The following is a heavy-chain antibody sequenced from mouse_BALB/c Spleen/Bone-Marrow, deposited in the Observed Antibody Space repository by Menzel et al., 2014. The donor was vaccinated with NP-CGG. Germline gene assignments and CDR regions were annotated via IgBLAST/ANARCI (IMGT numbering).Heavy chain of an antibody. CDR2: IDPSDSYT. CDR1: GYTFTRYW. D-gene: IGHD1-2*01. CDR3: ARRGTTAKDYAMDY. V-gene: IGHV1S126*01. Sequence: VKLMESGAELVKPGASVKISCKASGYTFTRYWMNWVKQRPGQGLEWIGEIDPSDSYTNNNQKFKDKATLTVDKSSSTAYMQLSSLTSEDSAVYYCARRGTTAKDYAMDYWGQGTSVTVSS. J-gene: IGHJ4*01.